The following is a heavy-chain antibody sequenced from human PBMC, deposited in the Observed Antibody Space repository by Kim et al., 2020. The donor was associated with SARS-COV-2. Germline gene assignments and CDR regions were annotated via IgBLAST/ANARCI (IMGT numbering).Heavy chain of an antibody. CDR2: IKQDGSEK. Sequence: GGSLRLSCAASGFTFSSYWMSWVRQAPGKGLEWVANIKQDGSEKYYVDSVKGRFTISRDNAKNSLYLQMNSLRAEDTAVYYCARDLVIDTWREGGDWFDYWGQGTLVTVSS. CDR1: GFTFSSYW. J-gene: IGHJ4*02. CDR3: ARDLVIDTWREGGDWFDY. V-gene: IGHV3-7*01. D-gene: IGHD2-21*02.